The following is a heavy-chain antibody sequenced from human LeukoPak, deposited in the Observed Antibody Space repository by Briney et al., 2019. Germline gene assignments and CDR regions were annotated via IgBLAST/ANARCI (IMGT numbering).Heavy chain of an antibody. D-gene: IGHD1-26*01. J-gene: IGHJ4*01. V-gene: IGHV3-7*01. Sequence: GGSLRLSCAASGFSLNSYWMRCVRQAPGKGLEWVANIKRDGSEKYYVDSVKGRFSISRDYAKNSLYLQLSSLRVEDTAMYYCVRDDGATKPCWGHGTLVTVSP. CDR3: VRDDGATKPC. CDR1: GFSLNSYW. CDR2: IKRDGSEK.